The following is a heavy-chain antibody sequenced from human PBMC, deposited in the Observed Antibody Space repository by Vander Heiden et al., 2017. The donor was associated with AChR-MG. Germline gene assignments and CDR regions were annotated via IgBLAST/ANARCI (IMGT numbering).Heavy chain of an antibody. Sequence: EVQLVQSGAEVKKPGESLKISCKGSGYSFTSYWIGWVRQMPGKGLEWMGIIYPGDSDTRYSPSFQGQVTISADKSISSAYLQWSSLKASDTAMYYCAVHGYNTGRDIWGYYYYYMDVWGKGTTVTVSS. V-gene: IGHV5-51*01. D-gene: IGHD2-15*01. CDR2: IYPGDSDT. CDR3: AVHGYNTGRDIWGYYYYYMDV. CDR1: GYSFTSYW. J-gene: IGHJ6*03.